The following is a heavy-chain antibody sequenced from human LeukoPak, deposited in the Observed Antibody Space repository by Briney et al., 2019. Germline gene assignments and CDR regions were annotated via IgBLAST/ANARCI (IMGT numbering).Heavy chain of an antibody. D-gene: IGHD1-26*01. CDR2: INPNSGGT. V-gene: IGHV1-2*02. CDR3: ASGGATPGGFDY. CDR1: GYTFTAYY. Sequence: ASVTVSCKASGYTFTAYYMHWARQAPGQGLEWMGWINPNSGGTNYAQKFQGRVTMTSDTSISTAYLELNSLRSDHTAVYYCASGGATPGGFDYWGQGTLVTVSS. J-gene: IGHJ4*02.